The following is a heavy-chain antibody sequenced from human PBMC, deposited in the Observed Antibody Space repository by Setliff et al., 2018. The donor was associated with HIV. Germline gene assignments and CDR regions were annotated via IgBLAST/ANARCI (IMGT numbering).Heavy chain of an antibody. CDR1: AGSIKSSSEY. J-gene: IGHJ4*02. V-gene: IGHV4-39*01. Sequence: SETLSLPCTVSAGSIKSSSEYWGWFRQPPGKGLEWIGTIYYSGSTYYNPSLKSRVTISVDTSKNQFSLKLSSVTAADTTVYYCARHSGLGGYYSPFDYWGPGTLVTVSS. D-gene: IGHD3-22*01. CDR3: ARHSGLGGYYSPFDY. CDR2: IYYSGST.